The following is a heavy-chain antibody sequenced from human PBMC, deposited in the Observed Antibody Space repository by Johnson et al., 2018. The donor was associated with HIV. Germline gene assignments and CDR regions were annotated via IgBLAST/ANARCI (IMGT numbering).Heavy chain of an antibody. CDR1: GFTFSDHW. J-gene: IGHJ3*01. V-gene: IGHV3-74*01. CDR3: ARKGDAFDF. Sequence: VQLVESGGGLVQPGGSLRLSCGASGFTFSDHWMQWVRQAPGKGLVWVSRINGDGSRTSYADSVKGRFTIARDNAKNTLFLEMKSLRAEDTAVYYCARKGDAFDFWGQGTKVTVSS. CDR2: INGDGSRT.